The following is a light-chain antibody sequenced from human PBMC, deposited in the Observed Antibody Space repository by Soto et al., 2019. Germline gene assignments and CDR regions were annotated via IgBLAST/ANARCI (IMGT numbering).Light chain of an antibody. CDR3: QQYRSSPRT. V-gene: IGKV4-1*01. CDR1: QSVLYSSNNKNY. J-gene: IGKJ1*01. CDR2: WAS. Sequence: DIVMTQSPDSLAVSLGERATINCKSSQSVLYSSNNKNYLAWYQQKPGQPPKLLIYWASTRESGVPDRFSGSGSGTDFTLTISSLQAEDAAVYYCQQYRSSPRTFGQGTKVEIK.